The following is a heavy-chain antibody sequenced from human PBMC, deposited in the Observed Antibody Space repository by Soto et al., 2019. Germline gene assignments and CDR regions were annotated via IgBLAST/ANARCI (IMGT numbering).Heavy chain of an antibody. Sequence: QVQLVESGGGLVKPGGSLRLSCAASGFNFSDYYMSWIRQAPGKGLEWVSYISRSGSSIYYADSVKGRFTISRDNAKNSLYLQMTSLRAEDTAVYYCARGSFGYSYGNDGMDVWGQGTTVTVSS. CDR3: ARGSFGYSYGNDGMDV. CDR2: ISRSGSSI. V-gene: IGHV3-11*01. CDR1: GFNFSDYY. J-gene: IGHJ6*02. D-gene: IGHD5-18*01.